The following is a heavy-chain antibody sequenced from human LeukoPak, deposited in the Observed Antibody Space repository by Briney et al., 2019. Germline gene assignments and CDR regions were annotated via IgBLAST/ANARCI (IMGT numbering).Heavy chain of an antibody. CDR3: ARDPYDILTDPYFDY. Sequence: RWSLRLSCAASGFIFKTYTMTWVRPAPGKGLEWVSRINSDGSSTSYADSVKGRFIISRDNAKNTLYLQMNSLRAEDTAVYYCARDPYDILTDPYFDYWGQGTLVTVSS. J-gene: IGHJ4*02. CDR2: INSDGSST. CDR1: GFIFKTYT. D-gene: IGHD3-9*01. V-gene: IGHV3-74*01.